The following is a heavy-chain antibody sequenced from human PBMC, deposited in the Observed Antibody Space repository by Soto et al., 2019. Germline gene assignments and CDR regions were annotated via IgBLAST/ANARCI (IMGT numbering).Heavy chain of an antibody. J-gene: IGHJ4*02. CDR2: ISYDGSNK. CDR3: AKEMFPRTVLDSSSPWGDF. D-gene: IGHD2-15*01. Sequence: GGSLRLSCAASGFTFSSYGMHWVRQAPGKGLEWVAVISYDGSNKYYADSVKGRFTISRDNSKNTVYLQMNSLKTDDTAVYYCAKEMFPRTVLDSSSPWGDFWGRGSLVTVSS. V-gene: IGHV3-30*18. CDR1: GFTFSSYG.